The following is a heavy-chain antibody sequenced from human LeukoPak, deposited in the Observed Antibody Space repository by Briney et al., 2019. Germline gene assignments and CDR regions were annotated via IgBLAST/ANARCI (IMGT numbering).Heavy chain of an antibody. CDR2: VSGSGGST. CDR1: GFTFSIYA. J-gene: IGHJ4*02. Sequence: GGSLRLSCAASGFTFSIYAMSWVRQAPGKGLEWVSAVSGSGGSTYYADSVKGRFTISRDNSKNTLYLQMNSLRAEDTAVYYCANGYDYGDPHDYWGQGTLVTVSS. D-gene: IGHD4-17*01. V-gene: IGHV3-23*01. CDR3: ANGYDYGDPHDY.